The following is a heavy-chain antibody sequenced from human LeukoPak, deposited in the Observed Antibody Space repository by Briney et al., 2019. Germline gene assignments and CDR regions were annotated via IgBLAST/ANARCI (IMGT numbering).Heavy chain of an antibody. Sequence: GGSLRLSCAASGFTFDDYAMHSVRQAPWKGLAWVSGITWNSGSIDYADDVKGRFTISRDNAKNSLYLQMNSLRAEDTALYYCAKSRSGGNYGDFDYWGQGTLVTVSS. CDR3: AKSRSGGNYGDFDY. CDR2: ITWNSGSI. CDR1: GFTFDDYA. D-gene: IGHD1-7*01. J-gene: IGHJ4*02. V-gene: IGHV3-9*01.